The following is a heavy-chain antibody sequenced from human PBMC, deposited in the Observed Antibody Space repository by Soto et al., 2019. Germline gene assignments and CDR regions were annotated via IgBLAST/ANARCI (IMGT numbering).Heavy chain of an antibody. Sequence: LRLSCAASGFTFSYYTMHWVRQAPGKGLEWVALTAYDGSNKYYADSVRGRFSISRDNSKNTLYLQMNSLRPEDTAVYYCARDIVRSGSLAFDYWGQGALVTVSS. CDR2: TAYDGSNK. J-gene: IGHJ4*02. CDR3: ARDIVRSGSLAFDY. V-gene: IGHV3-30-3*01. D-gene: IGHD1-26*01. CDR1: GFTFSYYT.